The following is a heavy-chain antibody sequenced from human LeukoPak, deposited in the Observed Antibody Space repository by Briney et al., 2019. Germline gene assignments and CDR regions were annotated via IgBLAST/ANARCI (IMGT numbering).Heavy chain of an antibody. CDR3: ARNVGWYSHDS. J-gene: IGHJ4*02. Sequence: SETLSLTCIVSGDSLSSHYWSWIRQSPGKGLEWIGYIYGSGSTHYDPSLRSRVTISEDTSKNQFSLKLTSVTAADTAVYYCARNVGWYSHDSWGQGTLVTVSS. V-gene: IGHV4-59*08. D-gene: IGHD6-19*01. CDR1: GDSLSSHY. CDR2: IYGSGST.